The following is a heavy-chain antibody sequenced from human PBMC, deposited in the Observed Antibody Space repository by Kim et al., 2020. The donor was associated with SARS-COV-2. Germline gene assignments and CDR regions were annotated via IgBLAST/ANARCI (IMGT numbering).Heavy chain of an antibody. V-gene: IGHV1-18*01. J-gene: IGHJ4*02. CDR3: NVARGSFDH. CDR2: ISTEHGNT. D-gene: IGHD3-10*01. Sequence: ASVKVSCKTSGYDFKSNGINWVRQAPGQGLEWMGWISTEHGNTNYARNLQDRVTLTTDTPTNTAYMELRSLTSDDTTVYYCNVARGSFDHWGQGTLVTVS. CDR1: GYDFKSNG.